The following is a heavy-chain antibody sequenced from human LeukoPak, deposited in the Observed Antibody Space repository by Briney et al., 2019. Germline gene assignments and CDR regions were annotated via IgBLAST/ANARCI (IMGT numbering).Heavy chain of an antibody. J-gene: IGHJ4*02. Sequence: SGGSLRLSCAASGFTFSSYWMNWVRQAPGKGLVWVSHIASDGSSTTYADSVKGRFSISRDNAKSTLYLQMNSLRVEDTAVYYCARGRPHGNDYWGQGTLVTVSS. V-gene: IGHV3-74*01. CDR1: GFTFSSYW. D-gene: IGHD4-23*01. CDR3: ARGRPHGNDY. CDR2: IASDGSST.